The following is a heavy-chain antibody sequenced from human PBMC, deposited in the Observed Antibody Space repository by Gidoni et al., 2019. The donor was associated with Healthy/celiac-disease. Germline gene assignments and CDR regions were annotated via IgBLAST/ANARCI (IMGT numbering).Heavy chain of an antibody. CDR3: ARGGDYPNWYFDL. CDR1: GFTFSSYA. V-gene: IGHV3-30-3*01. CDR2: ISYDGSNK. D-gene: IGHD4-17*01. Sequence: QVQLVESGGGVVQPGRSLRLSCAASGFTFSSYAMHWVRQAPGKGLEWVAVISYDGSNKYYADSVNGRFTISRDNSKNTLYLQMNSLRAEDTAVYYCARGGDYPNWYFDLWGRGTLVTVSS. J-gene: IGHJ2*01.